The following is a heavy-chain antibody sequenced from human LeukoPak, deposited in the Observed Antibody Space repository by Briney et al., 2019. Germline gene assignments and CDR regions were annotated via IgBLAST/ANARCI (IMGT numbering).Heavy chain of an antibody. J-gene: IGHJ4*02. V-gene: IGHV3-30-3*01. D-gene: IGHD6-19*01. CDR3: AKDAIKYSSGWPYYFDY. CDR1: GFTFSSYA. Sequence: PGRSLRLSCAASGFTFSSYAMHWVRQAPGKGLEWVAVISYDGSNKYYADSVKGRFTISRDNSKNTLYLQMNSLRAEDTAVYYCAKDAIKYSSGWPYYFDYWGQGTLVTVSS. CDR2: ISYDGSNK.